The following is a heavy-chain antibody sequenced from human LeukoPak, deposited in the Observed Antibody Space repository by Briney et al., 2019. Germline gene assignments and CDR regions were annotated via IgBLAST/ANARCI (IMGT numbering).Heavy chain of an antibody. D-gene: IGHD2-21*02. Sequence: SQTLSLTCTVSGGSISSGSYYWSWIRQPAGKGLEWIGRIYTSGSTNYNPSLKSRVTISVDTSKNQFSLKLSSVTAADTAVYYCARETYCGADCYWGFDYWGQGTLVTVSS. V-gene: IGHV4-61*02. J-gene: IGHJ4*02. CDR2: IYTSGST. CDR1: GGSISSGSYY. CDR3: ARETYCGADCYWGFDY.